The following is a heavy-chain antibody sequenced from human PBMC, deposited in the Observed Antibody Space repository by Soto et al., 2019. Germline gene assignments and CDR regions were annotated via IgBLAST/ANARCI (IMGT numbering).Heavy chain of an antibody. CDR3: ARGRIAVFRGFDP. CDR2: IYYTGST. D-gene: IGHD3-3*01. J-gene: IGHJ5*02. CDR1: GGSISSGDYY. Sequence: SETLSLTCTVSGGSISSGDYYWSWIRQPPGKALEWIGYIYYTGSTYYNPSLQSRVTTSVDTSKNQFSLKLSSVTAADTAVYYCARGRIAVFRGFDPWGQGTLVTVSS. V-gene: IGHV4-30-4*01.